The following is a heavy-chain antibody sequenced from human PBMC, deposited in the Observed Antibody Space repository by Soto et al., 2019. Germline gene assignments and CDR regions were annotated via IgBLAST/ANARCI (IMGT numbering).Heavy chain of an antibody. Sequence: VQLVESGGGVVQPGRSLRLSCAASGFTFSDYAMHWVRQAPGKGLEWVAVVSHDGRNTHYADSVKGRFTISRDSSKNTVSLELTSLRAEAAAVYYCAKGGRQWLVTSDFNYWGQGALVTVS. V-gene: IGHV3-30*18. CDR2: VSHDGRNT. CDR3: AKGGRQWLVTSDFNY. J-gene: IGHJ4*02. D-gene: IGHD6-19*01. CDR1: GFTFSDYA.